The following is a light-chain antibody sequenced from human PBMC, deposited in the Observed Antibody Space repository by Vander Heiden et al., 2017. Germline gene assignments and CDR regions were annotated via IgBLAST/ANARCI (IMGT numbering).Light chain of an antibody. CDR3: HQRTNWPVT. J-gene: IGKJ4*01. CDR1: QSVANY. V-gene: IGKV3-11*01. CDR2: DAS. Sequence: EIVLTQSPATLSLSPGERATLSCRASQSVANYLTWYQQKPGQAPRLLIYDASNRATGVPPRFSGSGSGTDFTLTINRLEPEDFAIYYCHQRTNWPVTFGGGTRVEI.